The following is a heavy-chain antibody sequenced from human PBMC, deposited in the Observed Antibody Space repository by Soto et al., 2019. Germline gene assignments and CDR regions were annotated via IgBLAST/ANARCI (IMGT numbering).Heavy chain of an antibody. CDR3: ARYGRYCSGGSFDAYCYYYYYMDV. J-gene: IGHJ6*03. Sequence: SETLSLTCTVSGGSISSYYWSWIRQPPGKGLEWIGYIYYSGSTNYNPSLKSRVTISVDTSKNQFSLKLSSVTAADTAVYYCARYGRYCSGGSFDAYCYYYYYMDVWGKGTTVTVSS. CDR2: IYYSGST. D-gene: IGHD2-15*01. V-gene: IGHV4-59*08. CDR1: GGSISSYY.